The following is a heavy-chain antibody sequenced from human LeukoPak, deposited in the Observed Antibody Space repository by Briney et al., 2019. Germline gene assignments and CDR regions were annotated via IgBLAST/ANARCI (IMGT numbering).Heavy chain of an antibody. V-gene: IGHV1-8*01. D-gene: IGHD6-13*01. J-gene: IGHJ4*02. CDR1: GHTSTSYD. CDR3: ARRIAAAGVGIVY. CDR2: MNPDSGNT. Sequence: ASAKVSCKASGHTSTSYDINWVRQATGQGLEWMGWMNPDSGNTGYAQKFQGRVTMTRNPSISTAYMELSSLTSEDTAVYYCARRIAAAGVGIVYWGQGTLVTVSS.